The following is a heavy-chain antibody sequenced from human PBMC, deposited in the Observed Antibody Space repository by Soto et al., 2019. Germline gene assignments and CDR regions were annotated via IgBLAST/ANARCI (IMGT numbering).Heavy chain of an antibody. CDR2: MNPNSGNT. J-gene: IGHJ6*03. D-gene: IGHD6-13*01. CDR3: ARGLTPSVWQQLYPYYYYYYMDV. Sequence: ASVKVSCKASGYTFTSYDINWVRQATGQGLEWMGWMNPNSGNTGYAQKFQGRVTMTRNTSISTAYMELSSLRSEDTAVYYCARGLTPSVWQQLYPYYYYYYMDVWGKGTTVTVSS. V-gene: IGHV1-8*01. CDR1: GYTFTSYD.